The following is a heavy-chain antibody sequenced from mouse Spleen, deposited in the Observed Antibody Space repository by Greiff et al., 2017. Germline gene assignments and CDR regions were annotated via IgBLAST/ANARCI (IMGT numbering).Heavy chain of an antibody. CDR1: GFSLTSYD. J-gene: IGHJ4*01. Sequence: VQLQQSGPGLVAPSQSLSITCTVSGFSLTSYDISWIRQPPGKGLEWLGVIWTGGGTNYNSAFMSRLSISKDNSKSQVFLKMNSLQTDDTAIYYCVRDLDGYYFMDYWGQGTSVTVSS. CDR2: IWTGGGT. V-gene: IGHV2-9-2*01. CDR3: VRDLDGYYFMDY. D-gene: IGHD2-3*01.